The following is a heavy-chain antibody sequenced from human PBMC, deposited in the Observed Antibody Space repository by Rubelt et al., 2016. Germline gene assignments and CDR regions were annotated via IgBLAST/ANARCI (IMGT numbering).Heavy chain of an antibody. J-gene: IGHJ4*02. CDR1: GFTFSSYA. V-gene: IGHV3-23*01. CDR3: ARWPYYYDSSGSGY. Sequence: VLLLESGGGVVQPGRPLRLACTASGFTFSSYAMSWVRQAPGKGLEWVSAISGSGGSTYYADSVKGRFTISRDNSKNTLYLQMNSLRDEDTAVYYCARWPYYYDSSGSGYWGQGTLVTVSS. D-gene: IGHD3-22*01. CDR2: ISGSGGST.